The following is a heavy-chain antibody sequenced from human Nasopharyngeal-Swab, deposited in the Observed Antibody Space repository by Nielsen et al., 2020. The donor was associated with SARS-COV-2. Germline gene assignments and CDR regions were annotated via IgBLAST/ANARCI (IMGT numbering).Heavy chain of an antibody. CDR1: GFTFSSYA. J-gene: IGHJ6*02. CDR3: ARDQGSSWYTYYYYYGMDV. D-gene: IGHD6-13*01. Sequence: GGSLRLSCAASGFTFSSYAMHWVRQAPGKGLEWVAVISYDGSRKYYADSVKGRFTIFRDNSKNTLYLQMNSLRAEDTAVYYCARDQGSSWYTYYYYYGMDVWGQGTTVTVSS. V-gene: IGHV3-30-3*01. CDR2: ISYDGSRK.